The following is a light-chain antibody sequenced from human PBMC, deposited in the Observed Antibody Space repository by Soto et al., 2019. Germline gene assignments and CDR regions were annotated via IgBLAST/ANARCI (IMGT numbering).Light chain of an antibody. Sequence: DIQMTQSPSSLSASVGDRVTITCRASQSISSYLNWYQQKPGKAPKLLIYAASSLQSGVPSRLSGSGSGTDFTLTISSLQPEDFATYYCQQSYSTTPPFRGGTKVDIX. J-gene: IGKJ4*01. V-gene: IGKV1-39*01. CDR2: AAS. CDR1: QSISSY. CDR3: QQSYSTTPP.